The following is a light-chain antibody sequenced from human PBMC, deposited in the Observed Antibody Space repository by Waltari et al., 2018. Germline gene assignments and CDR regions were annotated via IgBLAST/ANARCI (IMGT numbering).Light chain of an antibody. Sequence: EIVLTQYPGTLSLSAGERATLFCKASQTLNSNYLAWYQQKPGQSPGLLIFGASRRATGIPDRFSGSGSGTDFTLTISRLETEDSALYYCQQYGSSPYSFGQGARVEIK. CDR3: QQYGSSPYS. J-gene: IGKJ2*01. CDR2: GAS. V-gene: IGKV3-20*01. CDR1: QTLNSNY.